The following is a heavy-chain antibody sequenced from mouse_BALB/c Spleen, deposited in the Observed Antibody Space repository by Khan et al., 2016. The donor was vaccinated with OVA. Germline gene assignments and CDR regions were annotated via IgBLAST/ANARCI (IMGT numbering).Heavy chain of an antibody. CDR1: GYTFTDYI. CDR2: IFPGSDTP. Sequence: QVQLQQSGPELVKPGASLKVSCKASGYTFTDYIIGWVKQSTRQGLEWIGDIFPGSDTPYYNEKFKDRATLTADKSANTAYMQLSSLTSVDSAVYVCARGGYSAFAYWGQGTLVTVSA. J-gene: IGHJ3*01. D-gene: IGHD2-14*01. V-gene: IGHV1-77*01. CDR3: ARGGYSAFAY.